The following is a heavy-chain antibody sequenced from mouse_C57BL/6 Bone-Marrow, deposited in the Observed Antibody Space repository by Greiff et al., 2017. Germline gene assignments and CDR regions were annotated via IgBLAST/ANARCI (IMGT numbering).Heavy chain of an antibody. CDR2: INPNNGGT. J-gene: IGHJ1*03. D-gene: IGHD2-5*01. CDR3: ARKGAIYSNYGYFDV. CDR1: GYTFTDYY. Sequence: EVQLQQSGPELVKPGASVKISCKASGYTFTDYYMNWVKQSHGKSLEWIGDINPNNGGTSYNQKFKGKATLTVDKSSSTAYMELRSLTSEDSAVYYCARKGAIYSNYGYFDVWGTGTTVTVSS. V-gene: IGHV1-26*01.